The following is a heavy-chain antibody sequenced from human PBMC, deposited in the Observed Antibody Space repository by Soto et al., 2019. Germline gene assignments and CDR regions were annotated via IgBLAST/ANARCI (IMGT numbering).Heavy chain of an antibody. V-gene: IGHV4-59*01. CDR1: GGSNSRYY. Sequence: PSHTQPLTCTVPGGSNSRYYWSWIRQPPGKGLEWIGYIYYSGSTNYNPSLKSRVTISVDTSKNQFSLKLSSVTAADTAVYYCARDYYGDGWFDPWGQGTLGTVSS. J-gene: IGHJ5*02. CDR2: IYYSGST. D-gene: IGHD3-10*01. CDR3: ARDYYGDGWFDP.